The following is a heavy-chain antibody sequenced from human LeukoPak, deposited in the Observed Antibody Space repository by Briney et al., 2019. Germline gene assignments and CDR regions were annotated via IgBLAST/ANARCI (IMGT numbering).Heavy chain of an antibody. D-gene: IGHD2-21*02. CDR3: AKYVVVTSSYYFDY. CDR1: GFAFTCCA. CDR2: ISGSGGST. V-gene: IGHV3-23*01. J-gene: IGHJ4*02. Sequence: PGGSLRLSCAASGFAFTCCAMSWVRQAPGKGLEWVSGISGSGGSTYYADSVKGRFTISRDNSKNTLYLQMNSLRAEDTAVYYCAKYVVVTSSYYFDYWGQGTLVTVSS.